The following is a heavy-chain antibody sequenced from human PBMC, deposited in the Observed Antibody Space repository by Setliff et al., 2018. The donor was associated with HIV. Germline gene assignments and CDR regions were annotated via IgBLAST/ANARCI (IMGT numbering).Heavy chain of an antibody. CDR1: GDSVSSRSYY. D-gene: IGHD6-13*01. CDR3: ARESPSSSWFYFDF. CDR2: IYYSGST. V-gene: IGHV4-61*01. J-gene: IGHJ4*02. Sequence: ASETLSLTCTVSGDSVSSRSYYWSWIRQPPGKGLEWIGYIYYSGSTNYNPSLKSRVTISVDTSKNQFSLKLGSVTAADTAVYYCARESPSSSWFYFDFWGQGTLVTVSS.